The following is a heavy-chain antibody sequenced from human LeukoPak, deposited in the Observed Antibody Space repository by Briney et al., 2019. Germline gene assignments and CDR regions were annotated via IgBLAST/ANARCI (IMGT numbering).Heavy chain of an antibody. CDR2: IYYSGST. D-gene: IGHD3-3*01. J-gene: IGHJ3*02. V-gene: IGHV4-59*01. CDR1: GGSINNYY. CDR3: ARWSGYSDAFDI. Sequence: SETLSLTCTVSGGSINNYYWSWIRQPPRMGLEWIGYIYYSGSTNYNPFLKSRVTIAVDTSKNRFFLKLNSVTAADTAVYYCARWSGYSDAFDIWGQGTMVTVSS.